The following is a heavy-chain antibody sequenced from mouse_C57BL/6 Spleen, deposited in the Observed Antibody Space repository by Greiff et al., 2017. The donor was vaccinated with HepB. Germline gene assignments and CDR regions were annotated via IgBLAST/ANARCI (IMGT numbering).Heavy chain of an antibody. D-gene: IGHD1-1*01. Sequence: VQLQQSGPELVKPGASVKIPCKASGYTFTDYNMDWVKQSHGKSLEWIGDINPNNGGTIYNQKFKGKATLTVDKSSSTAYMELRSLTSEDTAVYYCARRYYGSSWDYFDYWGQGTTLTVSS. V-gene: IGHV1-18*01. CDR2: INPNNGGT. CDR1: GYTFTDYN. J-gene: IGHJ2*01. CDR3: ARRYYGSSWDYFDY.